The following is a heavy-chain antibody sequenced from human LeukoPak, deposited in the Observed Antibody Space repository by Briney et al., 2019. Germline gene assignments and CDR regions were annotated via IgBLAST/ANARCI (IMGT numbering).Heavy chain of an antibody. Sequence: PGGSLRLSCAASGFTFSSYAMSWVRQAPGKGLEWVSAISGSGGSTYYADSVKGRFTISRDSSKNTLYLQMNSLRAEDTAVYYCAEPEGGYYDIRPDWGQGTLVTVSS. CDR2: ISGSGGST. CDR1: GFTFSSYA. CDR3: AEPEGGYYDIRPD. D-gene: IGHD3-22*01. J-gene: IGHJ4*02. V-gene: IGHV3-23*01.